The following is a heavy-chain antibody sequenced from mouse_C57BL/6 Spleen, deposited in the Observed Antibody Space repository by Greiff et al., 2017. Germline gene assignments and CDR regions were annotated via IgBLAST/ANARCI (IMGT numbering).Heavy chain of an antibody. D-gene: IGHD4-1*01. J-gene: IGHJ4*01. CDR2: IHPNSGGT. Sequence: QVQLQQPGAELVKPGASVKLSCKASGYTFTSYWMHWVKQRPGRGLEWIGRIHPNSGGTNYNEKFKSKATLTVDQPSSTAYMHLRSLPSADSAVXYYARGMCRLTGTVGYARDYGGQETSVTVSS. CDR3: ARGMCRLTGTVGYARDY. V-gene: IGHV1-72*01. CDR1: GYTFTSYW.